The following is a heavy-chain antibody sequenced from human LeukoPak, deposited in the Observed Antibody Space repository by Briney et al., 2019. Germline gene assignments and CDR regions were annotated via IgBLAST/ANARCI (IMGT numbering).Heavy chain of an antibody. J-gene: IGHJ6*04. CDR3: VRDSSVTRMDV. CDR1: GFTFSSDW. D-gene: IGHD4-17*01. CDR2: ITNDASST. Sequence: PGGSLRLSCAASGFTFSSDWMHWVRQAPGEGLVWVPRITNDASSTSYADSVKGRFTISRDNAKNTPYLEMSSLRAEDTAVYYCVRDSSVTRMDVWGKGTTVTVSS. V-gene: IGHV3-74*01.